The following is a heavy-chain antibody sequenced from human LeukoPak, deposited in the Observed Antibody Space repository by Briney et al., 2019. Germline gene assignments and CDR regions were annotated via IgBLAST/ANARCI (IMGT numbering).Heavy chain of an antibody. Sequence: GGSLRLSCAASGSTFSSYSMNWVRQAPGKGLEWVSSISSSSSYIYYADSVKGRFTISRDNAKNSLYLQMNSLRAEDTAVYYCARQEYYYDSSGYLRLDAFDIWGQGTMVTVSS. CDR2: ISSSSSYI. J-gene: IGHJ3*02. CDR3: ARQEYYYDSSGYLRLDAFDI. V-gene: IGHV3-21*01. CDR1: GSTFSSYS. D-gene: IGHD3-22*01.